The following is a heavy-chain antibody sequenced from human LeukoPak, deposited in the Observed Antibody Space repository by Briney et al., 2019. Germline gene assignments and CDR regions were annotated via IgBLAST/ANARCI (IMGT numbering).Heavy chain of an antibody. CDR1: GGTFSSYA. CDR2: IIPILGIA. V-gene: IGHV1-69*04. D-gene: IGHD3-22*01. CDR3: ARDRSPSDSSGYSPFDY. Sequence: SVKVSCKASGGTFSSYAISWVRQAPGQGLEWMGRIIPILGIANYAQKFQGRVTITADKSTSTAYMELSSLRSEDTAVYYCARDRSPSDSSGYSPFDYWGQGTLVTVS. J-gene: IGHJ4*02.